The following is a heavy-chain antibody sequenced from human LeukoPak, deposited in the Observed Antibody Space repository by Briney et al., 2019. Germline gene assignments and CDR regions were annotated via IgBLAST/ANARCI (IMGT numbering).Heavy chain of an antibody. Sequence: GGSLGLSCAASGFTFSDYYMSWIRQAPGKGLEWVSYISSSGSTIYYADSVKGRFTISRDNSKNTLYLQMNSLRAEDTAVYYCAKSLWARNAFDIWGQGTMVTVSS. V-gene: IGHV3-11*01. CDR1: GFTFSDYY. J-gene: IGHJ3*02. CDR2: ISSSGSTI. CDR3: AKSLWARNAFDI. D-gene: IGHD3-10*01.